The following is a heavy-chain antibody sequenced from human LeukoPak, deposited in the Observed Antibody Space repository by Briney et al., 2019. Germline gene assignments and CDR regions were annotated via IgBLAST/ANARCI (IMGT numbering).Heavy chain of an antibody. V-gene: IGHV3-30*18. CDR3: AKDLVSGRNPVLRNWYYCMDV. CDR1: GFTFSSYG. CDR2: ISYDGSNK. J-gene: IGHJ6*02. D-gene: IGHD4-23*01. Sequence: PGGPLRLSCAASGFTFSSYGMHWVRQAPGKGLEWVAVISYDGSNKYYADSVKGRFTISRDNSKNTLYLQMNSLRAEDTAVYYCAKDLVSGRNPVLRNWYYCMDVWGQGTTVIAAS.